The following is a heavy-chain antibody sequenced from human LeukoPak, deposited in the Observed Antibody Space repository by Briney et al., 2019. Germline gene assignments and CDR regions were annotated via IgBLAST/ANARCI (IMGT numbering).Heavy chain of an antibody. D-gene: IGHD4-17*01. CDR2: ISYDGSNK. CDR1: GXTFSSYG. V-gene: IGHV3-30*18. CDR3: AKDQGSDYGDYGLPHY. J-gene: IGHJ4*02. Sequence: GGSLRLSCAASGXTFSSYGMHWVRQAPGKGLEWVAVISYDGSNKYYADSVKGRFTISRDNSKNTLYLQMNSLRAEDTAVYYCAKDQGSDYGDYGLPHYWGQGTLVTVSS.